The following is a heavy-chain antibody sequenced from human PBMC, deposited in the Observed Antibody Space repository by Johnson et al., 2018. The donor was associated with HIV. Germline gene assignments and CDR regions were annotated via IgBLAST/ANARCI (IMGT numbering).Heavy chain of an antibody. CDR3: AKGWDPMTTVNTFAFDI. Sequence: QMQLVESGGGVVQPGRSLRLSCAAFGFTFSNYGVHWVRQAPGKGLEWVAVISYDGSNKYYADSVTGRFTISRDNSKNTLYLQMNTLRAEDAAVYYCAKGWDPMTTVNTFAFDIWGQGTMVTVSS. CDR1: GFTFSNYG. CDR2: ISYDGSNK. J-gene: IGHJ3*02. D-gene: IGHD4-11*01. V-gene: IGHV3-30*18.